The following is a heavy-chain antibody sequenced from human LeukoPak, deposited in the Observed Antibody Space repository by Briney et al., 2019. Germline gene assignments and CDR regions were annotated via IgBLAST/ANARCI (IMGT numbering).Heavy chain of an antibody. CDR3: ARDSSIWFPHFDY. V-gene: IGHV3-23*01. Sequence: GGSLRLSCVASGFTFTTYGMTWVRQAPGKGLQWVSGTRDGADDTTYYANSVKGRFTISRDNSKNTLYLQMNSLRAEDTAVYYCARDSSIWFPHFDYWGQGTLVTVSS. CDR1: GFTFTTYG. J-gene: IGHJ4*02. CDR2: TRDGADDTT. D-gene: IGHD6-13*01.